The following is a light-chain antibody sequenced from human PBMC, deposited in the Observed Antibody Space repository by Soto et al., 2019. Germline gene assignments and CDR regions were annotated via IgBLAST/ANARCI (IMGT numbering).Light chain of an antibody. CDR1: QGISSS. V-gene: IGKV1-9*01. Sequence: DIQLTQSPSFLSASVGDRVTITCRASQGISSSLAWYQQKPGKAPNLLIYAASTLQTGVPSRFSCSGSGTEFTLTISSLQPEDFATYYCQHLYAYPLDFGQGTRLDIK. CDR3: QHLYAYPLD. J-gene: IGKJ5*01. CDR2: AAS.